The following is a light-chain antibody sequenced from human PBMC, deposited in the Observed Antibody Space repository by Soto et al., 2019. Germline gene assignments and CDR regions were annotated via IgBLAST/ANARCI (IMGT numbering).Light chain of an antibody. CDR3: ATWDDKLSGPKWV. CDR1: SSNIGSFT. CDR2: SYN. Sequence: QSVLIQPPSASGTPGQRVTISCSGGSSNIGSFTVNWYQHIPGTAPKLLIYSYNERPSGVPDRFSGSKSDTSASLAISGLQSEDEAYYYCATWDDKLSGPKWVFGGGTKVTVL. V-gene: IGLV1-44*01. J-gene: IGLJ3*02.